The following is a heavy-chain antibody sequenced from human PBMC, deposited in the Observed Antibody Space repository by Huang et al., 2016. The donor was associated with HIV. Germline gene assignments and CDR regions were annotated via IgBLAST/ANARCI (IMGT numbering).Heavy chain of an antibody. J-gene: IGHJ2*01. V-gene: IGHV4-34*01. CDR1: GGSFSGYY. CDR3: ARARSGIAAAVYWYFDL. D-gene: IGHD6-13*01. CDR2: INDSGST. Sequence: QVQLQQWGAGLLKPSETLSLTCAVYGGSFSGYYWSWIRQPPGMGLAWIGEINDSGSTNYNPALKSRGTTSVYTSKNQFSLRLRSVTAADTAVYYCARARSGIAAAVYWYFDLWGRGTLVTVSS.